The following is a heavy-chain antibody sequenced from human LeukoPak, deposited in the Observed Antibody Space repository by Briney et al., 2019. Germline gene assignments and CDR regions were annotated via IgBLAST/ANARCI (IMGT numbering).Heavy chain of an antibody. CDR3: ASRWENYFDY. V-gene: IGHV4-39*01. J-gene: IGHJ4*02. D-gene: IGHD1-26*01. Sequence: SETLSLTCTVSGGSISSSTFWGWIRQPPGKGLEWIGGISDSGSPYYNPSLKTRVTISVDTSKNQFSLKLTSVTAAGTAVYYCASRWENYFDYWGQGTLVTVSS. CDR2: ISDSGSP. CDR1: GGSISSSTF.